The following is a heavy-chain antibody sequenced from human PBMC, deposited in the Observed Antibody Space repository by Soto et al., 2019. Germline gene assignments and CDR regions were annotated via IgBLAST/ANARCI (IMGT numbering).Heavy chain of an antibody. CDR1: GYTFTSYD. D-gene: IGHD6-6*01. CDR3: ARASLEYSSSSSSYYYYYGMDV. J-gene: IGHJ6*02. Sequence: GASVKVSCKASGYTFTSYDINWVRQATGQGLEWMGWMNPNSGNTDYAQKFQGRVTITRNKSTSTAYMELSSLRSEDTAVYYCARASLEYSSSSSSYYYYYGMDVWGQGTTVTVSS. V-gene: IGHV1-8*01. CDR2: MNPNSGNT.